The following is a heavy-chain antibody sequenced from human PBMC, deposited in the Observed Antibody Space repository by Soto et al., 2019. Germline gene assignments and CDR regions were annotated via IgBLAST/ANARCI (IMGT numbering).Heavy chain of an antibody. CDR3: AKDPSLAVAGTGPYYFDS. CDR1: GFTFSTYG. Sequence: GGSLRLSCAASGFTFSTYGMHWVRQAPGKGLEWVALISYDGSKKYYDDSVKGRFTISRDNSKNTLYMQMNSLRAEDTAVYYCAKDPSLAVAGTGPYYFDSWGQGTLVTVSS. J-gene: IGHJ4*02. V-gene: IGHV3-30*18. D-gene: IGHD6-19*01. CDR2: ISYDGSKK.